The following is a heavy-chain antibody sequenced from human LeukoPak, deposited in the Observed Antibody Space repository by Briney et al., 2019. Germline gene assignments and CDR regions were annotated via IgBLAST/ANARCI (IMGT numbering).Heavy chain of an antibody. CDR3: AKDNYDSSGSLDI. CDR1: GFTFDDYA. D-gene: IGHD3-22*01. Sequence: PGRSLRLSCAASGFTFDDYAMHWVRQAPGKGLEWVSGISWNSGSIDYADSVKGRFTISRDNAKNSLYLQMNSLRAEDTALYYCAKDNYDSSGSLDIWGQGTMVTVSS. J-gene: IGHJ3*02. CDR2: ISWNSGSI. V-gene: IGHV3-9*01.